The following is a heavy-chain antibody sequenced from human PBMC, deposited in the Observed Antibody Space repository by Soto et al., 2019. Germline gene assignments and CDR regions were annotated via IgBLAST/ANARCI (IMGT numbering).Heavy chain of an antibody. Sequence: PGGSLRLSCAASGFTFSSYGMHWVRQAPGKGLEWVAVISYDGSNKYYADSVKGRFTISRDNSKNTLYLQMNSLRAEDTAVYYCAKDRGANYYGSGDLRYWGQATLVTVSS. CDR2: ISYDGSNK. J-gene: IGHJ4*02. CDR1: GFTFSSYG. V-gene: IGHV3-30*18. D-gene: IGHD3-10*01. CDR3: AKDRGANYYGSGDLRY.